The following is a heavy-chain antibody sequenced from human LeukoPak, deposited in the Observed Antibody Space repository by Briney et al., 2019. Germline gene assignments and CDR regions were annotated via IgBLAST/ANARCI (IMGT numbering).Heavy chain of an antibody. CDR3: ASLTYYYDSSGYAAFDI. CDR2: IYPGDSDT. D-gene: IGHD3-22*01. J-gene: IGHJ3*02. V-gene: IGHV5-51*01. CDR1: GYSFTSYW. Sequence: GESLKISCKGSGYSFTSYWIGWVRQMPGKGLEWMGIIYPGDSDTRYSPSFQGQVTISADKSISTAYLQWSSLKASDTAMYYCASLTYYYDSSGYAAFDIWGQGTMVTVSS.